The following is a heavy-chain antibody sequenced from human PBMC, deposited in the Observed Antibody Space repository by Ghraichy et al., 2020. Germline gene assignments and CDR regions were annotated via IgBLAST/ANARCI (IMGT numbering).Heavy chain of an antibody. CDR2: ISGSGGST. CDR3: AKDLGHVLYYYDSSGYAD. J-gene: IGHJ4*02. Sequence: LSLTCAASGFTFSSYAMSWVRQAPGKGLEWVSAISGSGGSTYYADSVKGRFTISRDNSKNTLYLQMNSLRAEDTAVYYCAKDLGHVLYYYDSSGYADWGQGTLVTVSS. CDR1: GFTFSSYA. D-gene: IGHD3-22*01. V-gene: IGHV3-23*01.